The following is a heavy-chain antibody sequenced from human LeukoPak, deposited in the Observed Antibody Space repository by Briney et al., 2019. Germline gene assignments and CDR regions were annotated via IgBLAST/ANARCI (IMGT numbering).Heavy chain of an antibody. J-gene: IGHJ4*02. D-gene: IGHD6-19*01. CDR1: GFTFSAHA. Sequence: PGGSLRLSCAASGFTFSAHAMHWVRRAPGKGPEFVSAINKNGDSTYYANSVKGRFTISRDNSKSTLCLQLGSLRAEDMAVYYCAREERGLAIDYWGQGTQVTVSS. V-gene: IGHV3-64*01. CDR2: INKNGDST. CDR3: AREERGLAIDY.